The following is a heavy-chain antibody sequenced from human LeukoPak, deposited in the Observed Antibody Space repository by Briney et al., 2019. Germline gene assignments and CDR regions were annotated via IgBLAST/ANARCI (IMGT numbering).Heavy chain of an antibody. CDR1: GFTFSSYA. CDR3: ARALGYCSGGSCYSAYYYYGMDV. V-gene: IGHV3-30*04. J-gene: IGHJ6*02. D-gene: IGHD2-15*01. Sequence: GGSLRLSCAASGFTFSSYAMHWVRQAPGKGPEWVAVISYDGSNKCYADSVKGRFTISRDNSKNTLYLQMNSLRAEDTAVYYCARALGYCSGGSCYSAYYYYGMDVWGQGTTVTVSS. CDR2: ISYDGSNK.